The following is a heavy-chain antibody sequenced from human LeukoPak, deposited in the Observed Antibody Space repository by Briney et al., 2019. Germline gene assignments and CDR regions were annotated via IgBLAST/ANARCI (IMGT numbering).Heavy chain of an antibody. D-gene: IGHD3-22*01. CDR3: AHFDSSGGPDY. V-gene: IGHV4-34*01. J-gene: IGHJ4*02. Sequence: PSETLSLTCAVYGGSFSGYHWSWIRQPPGKGLEWIGEINHSGSTNYNPSLKSRVTISVDTSKNQFSLKLSSVTAADTAVYYCAHFDSSGGPDYWGQGTLVTVSS. CDR2: INHSGST. CDR1: GGSFSGYH.